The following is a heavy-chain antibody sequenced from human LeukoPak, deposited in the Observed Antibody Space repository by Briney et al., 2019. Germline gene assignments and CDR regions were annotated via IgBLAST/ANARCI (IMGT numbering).Heavy chain of an antibody. CDR3: SRDYGIVAVRGDFDY. V-gene: IGHV3-23*01. J-gene: IGHJ4*02. Sequence: GGSLRLSCAASRFTFTSYGMTWVRQAPGKGLEWVAAICVIGSNTYYADSVKGRFTISRDNSKNTLYLQMNSLRAEDTAVYYYSRDYGIVAVRGDFDYWGQGTLVTVSS. D-gene: IGHD3-10*01. CDR2: ICVIGSNT. CDR1: RFTFTSYG.